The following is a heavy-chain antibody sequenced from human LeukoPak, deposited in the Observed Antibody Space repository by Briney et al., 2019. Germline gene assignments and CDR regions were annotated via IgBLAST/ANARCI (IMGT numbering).Heavy chain of an antibody. D-gene: IGHD3-22*01. J-gene: IGHJ4*02. CDR2: INHRGST. Sequence: SETLSLTCAVYGGSFSGYYWSWLRQPPRKGLAWIGEINHRGSTNYNPSLKSRVTISVDTSKNQFSLKLSSVTAADTAVYYCARGFDGSGYYYGYGGEGTLVTVS. CDR3: ARGFDGSGYYYGY. V-gene: IGHV4-34*01. CDR1: GGSFSGYY.